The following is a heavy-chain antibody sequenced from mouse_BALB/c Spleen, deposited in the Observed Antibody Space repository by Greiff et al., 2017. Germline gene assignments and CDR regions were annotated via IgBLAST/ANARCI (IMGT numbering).Heavy chain of an antibody. CDR3: ARPYDYDGGGYYYAMDY. CDR1: GFTFSSYG. V-gene: IGHV5-6*01. CDR2: ISSGGSYT. D-gene: IGHD2-4*01. J-gene: IGHJ4*01. Sequence: EVQLVESGGDLVKPGGSLKLSCAASGFTFSSYGMSWVRQTPDKRLEWVATISSGGSYTYYPDSVKGRFTISRDNAKNTLYLQMSSLKSEDTAMYYCARPYDYDGGGYYYAMDYWGQGTSVTVSS.